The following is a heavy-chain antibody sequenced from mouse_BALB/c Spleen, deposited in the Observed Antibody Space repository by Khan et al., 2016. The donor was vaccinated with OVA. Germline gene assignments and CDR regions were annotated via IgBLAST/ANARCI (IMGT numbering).Heavy chain of an antibody. D-gene: IGHD1-1*01. CDR3: ATSYFYGYYFDY. V-gene: IGHV5-17*02. J-gene: IGHJ2*01. Sequence: LVQSGRSQKLSCAASGFTFNSYGMHWVRQAPEKGLEWVAYISGDSHTIYYVDTVKGRFTISRDNPKNTLFLQMTSLMSEDTAMYYCATSYFYGYYFDYWGPGTTLTVS. CDR1: GFTFNSYG. CDR2: ISGDSHTI.